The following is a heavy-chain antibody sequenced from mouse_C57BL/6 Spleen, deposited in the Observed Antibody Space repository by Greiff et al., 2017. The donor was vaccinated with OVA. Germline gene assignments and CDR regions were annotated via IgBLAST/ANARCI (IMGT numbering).Heavy chain of an antibody. J-gene: IGHJ3*01. Sequence: VQLQQSGAELVRPGASVTLSCKASGYTFTDYEMHWVKQTPVHGLEWIGAIDPETGGTAYNQKFKGKAILTADKSSSTAYMELRSLTSKDSAVYYCTRDYGSRDWFAYWGQGTLVTVSA. CDR1: GYTFTDYE. CDR3: TRDYGSRDWFAY. CDR2: IDPETGGT. D-gene: IGHD1-1*01. V-gene: IGHV1-15*01.